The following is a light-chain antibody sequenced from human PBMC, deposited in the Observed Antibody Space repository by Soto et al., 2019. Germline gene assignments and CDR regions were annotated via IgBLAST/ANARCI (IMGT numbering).Light chain of an antibody. Sequence: EIVLTQSPGTLSLSPGERATLSCRASQGVSSSYLAWYQQKPGQPPRLLIYGASSRATGIPDRFSGSGSGTDFTLTITTLEPADFAVYYCQHYRTSFGGGTKVEIK. CDR2: GAS. J-gene: IGKJ4*01. CDR3: QHYRTS. V-gene: IGKV3-20*01. CDR1: QGVSSSY.